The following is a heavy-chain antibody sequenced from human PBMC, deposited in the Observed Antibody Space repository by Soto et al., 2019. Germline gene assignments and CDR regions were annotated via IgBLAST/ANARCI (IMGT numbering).Heavy chain of an antibody. Sequence: ASVKVSCKASGYTFTSYGVSWVRQAPGQGLEWMGWISAYNGDTNYAQRVQGRVTMTRDTSTGTAHVELRSLTSDDTAVYYCASSTAITPKYDYAMDVWGQGTTVTVSS. V-gene: IGHV1-18*04. CDR2: ISAYNGDT. CDR3: ASSTAITPKYDYAMDV. D-gene: IGHD4-4*01. J-gene: IGHJ6*02. CDR1: GYTFTSYG.